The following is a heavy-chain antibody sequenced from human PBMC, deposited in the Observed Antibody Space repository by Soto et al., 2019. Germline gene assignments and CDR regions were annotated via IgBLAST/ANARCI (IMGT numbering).Heavy chain of an antibody. Sequence: QVQLVESGGGLVKPEGSLRLSCAASGFTFSDYYMSWIRQAPGKGLEWVSYISSSSSYTNYADSVKGRFTISRDNAKNSLYLQMNSLRAEDTAVYYCARNPHSRTGDHTYWGQGTLVTVSS. CDR3: ARNPHSRTGDHTY. V-gene: IGHV3-11*06. CDR1: GFTFSDYY. J-gene: IGHJ4*02. D-gene: IGHD7-27*01. CDR2: ISSSSSYT.